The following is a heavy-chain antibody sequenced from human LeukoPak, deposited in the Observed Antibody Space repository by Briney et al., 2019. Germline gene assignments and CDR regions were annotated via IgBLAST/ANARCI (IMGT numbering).Heavy chain of an antibody. CDR1: GFTFDDYA. V-gene: IGHV3-9*01. J-gene: IGHJ4*02. D-gene: IGHD3-10*01. CDR3: AKEGVLGECLYY. Sequence: GGSLRLSCAASGFTFDDYAMHWVRQAPGKGLEWVSGISWNSGSIGYADSVKGRFTISRDNAKNSLYLQMNSLRAEDTALYYCAKEGVLGECLYYWGQGTLVTVSS. CDR2: ISWNSGSI.